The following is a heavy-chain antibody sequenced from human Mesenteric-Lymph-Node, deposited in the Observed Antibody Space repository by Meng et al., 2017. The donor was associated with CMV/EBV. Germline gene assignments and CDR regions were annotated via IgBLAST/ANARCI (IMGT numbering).Heavy chain of an antibody. CDR3: TKLYGGSYYGYSGN. J-gene: IGHJ4*02. Sequence: GESLKISYAASGFTFSNHAMTWVRQAPGKGLEWVSAITTSGGSTYYADSVKGRFTISRDNFKNMLYLQMNSLRAEDTAVYYCTKLYGGSYYGYSGNWGQGTLVTVSS. CDR2: ITTSGGST. D-gene: IGHD1-26*01. CDR1: GFTFSNHA. V-gene: IGHV3-23*01.